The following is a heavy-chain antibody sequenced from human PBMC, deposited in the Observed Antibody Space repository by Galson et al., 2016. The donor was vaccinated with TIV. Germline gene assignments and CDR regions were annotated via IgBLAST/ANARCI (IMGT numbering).Heavy chain of an antibody. D-gene: IGHD2-21*02. CDR1: GFTFASYG. CDR2: IWFDGSNI. J-gene: IGHJ4*02. Sequence: SGFTFASYGMHWVRQAPGKGLEWVAAIWFDGSNIHYADSVKGRFTISRDNPKNTVYLHMNSLRAEDTAVYFCAREFADYYFDFWGQGTLVTVSS. CDR3: AREFADYYFDF. V-gene: IGHV3-33*01.